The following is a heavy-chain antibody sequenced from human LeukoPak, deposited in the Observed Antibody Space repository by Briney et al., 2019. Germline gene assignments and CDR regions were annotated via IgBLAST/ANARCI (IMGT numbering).Heavy chain of an antibody. V-gene: IGHV4-59*01. J-gene: IGHJ6*03. CDR1: GGSISSYY. Sequence: SETLSLTCTVSGGSISSYYWSWIRQPPGKGLEGIGYIYYSGSTNYNPSLKSRVTISVDTSKNQFSLKLSSVTAADTAVYYCARAXPXFSRIXYXYYXXYXDVWGK. CDR2: IYYSGST. D-gene: IGHD2-15*01. CDR3: ARAXPXFSRIXYXYYXXYXDV.